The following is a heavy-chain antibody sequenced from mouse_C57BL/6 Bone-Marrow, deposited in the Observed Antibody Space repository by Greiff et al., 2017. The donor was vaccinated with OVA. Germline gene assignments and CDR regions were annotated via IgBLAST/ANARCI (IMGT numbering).Heavy chain of an antibody. CDR3: ARMGYYGLFDY. V-gene: IGHV1-54*01. D-gene: IGHD1-2*01. CDR2: INPGSGGT. CDR1: GYAFTNYL. Sequence: VQLVESGAELVRPGTSVKVSCKASGYAFTNYLIEWVKQRPGQGLEWIGVINPGSGGTNYNEKFKGKATLTADKSSSTAYMQLSSLTSEDSAVYFCARMGYYGLFDYWGQGTTLTVSS. J-gene: IGHJ2*01.